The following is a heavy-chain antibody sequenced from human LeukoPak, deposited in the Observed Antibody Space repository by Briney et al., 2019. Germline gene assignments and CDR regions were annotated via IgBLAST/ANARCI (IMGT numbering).Heavy chain of an antibody. CDR3: ARHFRGVLLWFGEFSLGDAFDI. V-gene: IGHV4-39*01. CDR2: IYYSGST. Sequence: SETLSLTCTVCGGSISSSSYYWGWNSKPRGKGLEWIGSIYYSGSTYYNPSRKSRVTISVDTTKNQFSVKQRAVRGAGGAVYYCARHFRGVLLWFGEFSLGDAFDIWGQGTMVTVSS. J-gene: IGHJ3*02. D-gene: IGHD3-10*01. CDR1: GGSISSSSYY.